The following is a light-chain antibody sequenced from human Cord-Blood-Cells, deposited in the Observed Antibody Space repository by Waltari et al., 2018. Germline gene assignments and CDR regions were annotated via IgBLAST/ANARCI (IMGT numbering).Light chain of an antibody. J-gene: IGKJ3*01. CDR3: QQRSNWIT. V-gene: IGKV3-11*01. Sequence: IVLTQSPATLSLSHGERATLSCRASQSFSSYLAWYQQKPGQAPRLLIYDASNRATGIPARFSGSGSGTDFTLTISSLEPEDFAVYYCQQRSNWITFGPGTKVDIK. CDR1: QSFSSY. CDR2: DAS.